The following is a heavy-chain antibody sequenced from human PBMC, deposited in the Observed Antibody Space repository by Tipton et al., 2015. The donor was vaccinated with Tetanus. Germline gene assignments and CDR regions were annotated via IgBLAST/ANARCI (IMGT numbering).Heavy chain of an antibody. CDR3: ARGDGGSYYGPADY. V-gene: IGHV3-53*01. Sequence: SLRLSCAASGFTVSSNYMSWVRQAPGKGLEWVSVIYSGGSTYYADSVKGRFTISRDNSKNTLYLQMNSLRAEDTAVYYCARGDGGSYYGPADYWGQGTLVTVSS. CDR2: IYSGGST. CDR1: GFTVSSNY. D-gene: IGHD1-26*01. J-gene: IGHJ4*02.